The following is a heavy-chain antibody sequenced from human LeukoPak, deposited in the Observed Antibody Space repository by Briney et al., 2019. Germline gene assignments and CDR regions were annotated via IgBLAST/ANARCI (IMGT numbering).Heavy chain of an antibody. Sequence: GGALRLACAAPGFTFSSQGMPSVRQAPGKGLEWVAFIRYDGSSKYYAASVKGRFTISRDNSKNTLSLEMNSLRAEDTGVYYCAKEGAMSGGYFDSWGQGTLVTVSS. CDR1: GFTFSSQG. V-gene: IGHV3-30*02. CDR2: IRYDGSSK. CDR3: AKEGAMSGGYFDS. D-gene: IGHD3-22*01. J-gene: IGHJ4*02.